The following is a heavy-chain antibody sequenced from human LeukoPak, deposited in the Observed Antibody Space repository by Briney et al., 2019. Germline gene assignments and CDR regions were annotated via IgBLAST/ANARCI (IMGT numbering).Heavy chain of an antibody. CDR2: ISAYNGNA. CDR1: GYTFTSYG. J-gene: IGHJ6*02. D-gene: IGHD3-9*01. CDR3: AREGVLRYFDWPFYYYGMDV. V-gene: IGHV1-18*01. Sequence: ASVKVSFKASGYTFTSYGISWVRQAPGQGLEWMGWISAYNGNANYAQKLQGRVTMTTDTSTSTAYMELRSLRSDDTAVYYCAREGVLRYFDWPFYYYGMDVWGQGTTVTVSS.